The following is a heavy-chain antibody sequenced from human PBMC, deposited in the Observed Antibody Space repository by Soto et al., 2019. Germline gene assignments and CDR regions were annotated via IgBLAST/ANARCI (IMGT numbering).Heavy chain of an antibody. J-gene: IGHJ6*03. V-gene: IGHV3-33*01. D-gene: IGHD3-16*01. Sequence: PGGSLRLSCAASGFTFSSSGMHWVRQAPGKGLEWVAVIWYDGSYEFYADSVKGRFTISRDNSKNTLYLQMNSLRAEDTALFYCARGSGHNYYYMYVWGKGTTVTVSS. CDR1: GFTFSSSG. CDR3: ARGSGHNYYYMYV. CDR2: IWYDGSYE.